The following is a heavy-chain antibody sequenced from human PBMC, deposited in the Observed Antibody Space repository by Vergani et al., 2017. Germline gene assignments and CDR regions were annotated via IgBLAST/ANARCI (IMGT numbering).Heavy chain of an antibody. Sequence: EVQLLKSGGGLVQPGGSLRLSCAASGFTFSSYAMSWVRQAPGKGLEWGSAISGSGGSTYYADSVKGGFTISRYNSKNTLYLQMKSLRAEDTAVYNCAKDGVVLWFGEYQSDYWGQGTLVTVSS. CDR2: ISGSGGST. V-gene: IGHV3-23*01. D-gene: IGHD3-10*01. CDR1: GFTFSSYA. CDR3: AKDGVVLWFGEYQSDY. J-gene: IGHJ4*02.